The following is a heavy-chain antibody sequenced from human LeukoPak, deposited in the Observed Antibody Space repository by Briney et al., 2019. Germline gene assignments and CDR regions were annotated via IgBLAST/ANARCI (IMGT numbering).Heavy chain of an antibody. CDR2: INPNSDDT. CDR1: GYTFTAYY. CDR3: AREAVEGDLDY. Sequence: ASVKVSCKASGYTFTAYYMHWVRLAPGQGLEWMGWINPNSDDTSYAQKFQGRVTMTRDTSVSTAYMELSRLRSDDTAVYYCAREAVEGDLDYWGREPWSPSPQ. J-gene: IGHJ4*02. D-gene: IGHD2-15*01. V-gene: IGHV1-2*02.